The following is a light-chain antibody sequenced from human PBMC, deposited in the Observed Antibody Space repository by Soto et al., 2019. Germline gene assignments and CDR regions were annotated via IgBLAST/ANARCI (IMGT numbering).Light chain of an antibody. CDR2: DVS. CDR1: SSDVGGYNY. J-gene: IGLJ1*01. Sequence: QSVLTQPASVSGSPGQSITISCTGTSSDVGGYNYVSWYQQHPGKAPKFMIYDVSNRPSGVSNRFSGSKSGNTASLTISGLQAEDEADYYCSSYITSNTRKIVFGTGTKVTVL. V-gene: IGLV2-14*01. CDR3: SSYITSNTRKIV.